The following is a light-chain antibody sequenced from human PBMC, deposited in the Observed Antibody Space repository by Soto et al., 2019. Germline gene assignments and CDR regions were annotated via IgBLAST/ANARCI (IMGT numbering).Light chain of an antibody. V-gene: IGKV3-15*01. Sequence: EIVMTQSPATLSVSPGERVTLSSRASQGVGSTLAWYRQQPGQAPRLLIYGASTRATGITARFSGSGSGTEFTLTISSLQSEDYAVYYCQQYAASPWEFGRGTKVDI. CDR3: QQYAASPWE. CDR2: GAS. CDR1: QGVGST. J-gene: IGKJ1*01.